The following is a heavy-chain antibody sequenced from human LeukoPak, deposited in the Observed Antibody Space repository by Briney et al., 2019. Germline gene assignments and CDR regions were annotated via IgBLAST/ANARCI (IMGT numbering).Heavy chain of an antibody. V-gene: IGHV4-34*01. CDR3: ERAVTSGYSIGWYRRRANWFDP. CDR2: INHSGST. D-gene: IGHD6-19*01. Sequence: SETLSLTCAVYGGSFSGYYWSWIRQPPGKGLEWIGEINHSGSTNYNPSLKSRVTISVDTSKNQFSLKLSSVTAADTAVYYCERAVTSGYSIGWYRRRANWFDPWGQGTLVTVSS. J-gene: IGHJ5*02. CDR1: GGSFSGYY.